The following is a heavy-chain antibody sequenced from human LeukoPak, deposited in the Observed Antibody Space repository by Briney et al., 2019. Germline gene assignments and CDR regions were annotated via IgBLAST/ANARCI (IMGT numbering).Heavy chain of an antibody. Sequence: PGGSLRLSCAASGFTFSSYWMSWVRQAPGKGLEWVANINPDGSEKHYVDSMKGRFTISRDNAKNSLYLQMNSLRAEDTAVYYCSRDHVAVPGGDYWGQVTLVTVSS. D-gene: IGHD6-19*01. V-gene: IGHV3-7*04. J-gene: IGHJ4*02. CDR2: INPDGSEK. CDR1: GFTFSSYW. CDR3: SRDHVAVPGGDY.